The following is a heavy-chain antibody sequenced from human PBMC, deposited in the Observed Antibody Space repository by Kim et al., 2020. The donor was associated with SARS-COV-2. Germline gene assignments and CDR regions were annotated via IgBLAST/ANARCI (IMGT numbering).Heavy chain of an antibody. CDR1: GFTFSGHA. CDR3: ARDVNGSGWGRWYYYYIMDV. V-gene: IGHV3-33*05. CDR2: ISYDGRDK. J-gene: IGHJ6*02. Sequence: GGSLRLSCAASGFTFSGHAMYWVRQAPGKGLEWVAVISYDGRDKFFAGSVKGRFTISRDNSKNTLYLLMDSLRVEDTAVYYCARDVNGSGWGRWYYYYIMDVWGQGTTVTVSS. D-gene: IGHD6-19*01.